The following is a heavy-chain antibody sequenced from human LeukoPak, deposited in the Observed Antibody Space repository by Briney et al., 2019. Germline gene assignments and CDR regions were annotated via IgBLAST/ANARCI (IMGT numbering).Heavy chain of an antibody. D-gene: IGHD3-10*01. CDR2: IYYSGST. CDR1: GGSISSGDYY. V-gene: IGHV4-30-4*01. J-gene: IGHJ3*02. CDR3: ARLGGSGNDAFDI. Sequence: SETLSLTCTVSGGSISSGDYYWSWIRQPPGKGLEWIGYIYYSGSTYYNPSLKSRVTISVDTSKNQFSLKLSSVTAADTAVYYCARLGGSGNDAFDIWGQGTMVTVSS.